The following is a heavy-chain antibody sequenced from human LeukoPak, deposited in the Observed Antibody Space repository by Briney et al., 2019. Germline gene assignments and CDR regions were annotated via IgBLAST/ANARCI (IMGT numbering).Heavy chain of an antibody. CDR1: GGSISNYD. CDR3: ARGGSYYYDSSGLL. D-gene: IGHD3-22*01. V-gene: IGHV4-4*07. CDR2: IYTSGST. J-gene: IGHJ4*02. Sequence: SETLSLTCTVSGGSISNYDWSWIRQPAGKGLEWIGRIYTSGSTDYNPSLKSRVTISVDTSKNQFSLKLSSVIAADTAVYYCARGGSYYYDSSGLLWGQGTLVTVSS.